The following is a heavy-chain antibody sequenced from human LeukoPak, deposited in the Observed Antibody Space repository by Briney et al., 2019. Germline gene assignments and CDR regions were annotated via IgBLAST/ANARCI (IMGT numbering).Heavy chain of an antibody. D-gene: IGHD3/OR15-3a*01. V-gene: IGHV3-9*01. CDR1: GFTFDDYG. CDR3: VRGNFGPAQWFDP. CDR2: ISWNSGST. Sequence: GGSLRLSCAASGFTFDDYGMSWVRQVPGKGLEWVSGISWNSGSTGYAGSVKGRFTMSRDNTKNSLYLQMNSLTPDDTALYYCVRGNFGPAQWFDPWGQGTLVTVSS. J-gene: IGHJ5*02.